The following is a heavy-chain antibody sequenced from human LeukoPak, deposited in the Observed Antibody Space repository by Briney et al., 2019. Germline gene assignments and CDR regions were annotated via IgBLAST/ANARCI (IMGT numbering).Heavy chain of an antibody. J-gene: IGHJ4*02. D-gene: IGHD3-22*01. V-gene: IGHV1-69*13. CDR1: GDTFIRYG. CDR3: ARKWNYESNVFFYYY. CDR2: IIPPFGQA. Sequence: GASVKVSCKASGDTFIRYGISWVRQAPGQGLEWMGGIIPPFGQATYAQKSQGRVTITPDESTATAYLELSRLRFKDTAVYYCARKWNYESNVFFYYYWGQGTLVPVSS.